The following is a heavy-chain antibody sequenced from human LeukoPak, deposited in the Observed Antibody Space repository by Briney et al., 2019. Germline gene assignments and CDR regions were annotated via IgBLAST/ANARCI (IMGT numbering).Heavy chain of an antibody. CDR2: ISSGSGYI. CDR3: ARDITLTRGGRSDY. J-gene: IGHJ4*02. CDR1: GFTFSDYS. V-gene: IGHV3-21*01. Sequence: PGGSLRLSCAASGFTFSDYSMNWVRQAPGKGLEWVSSISSGSGYIYYADSVKGRFTISRDNAKNTLYLQMNSLRAEDTAVYYCARDITLTRGGRSDYWGQGTLVTVSA. D-gene: IGHD3-10*01.